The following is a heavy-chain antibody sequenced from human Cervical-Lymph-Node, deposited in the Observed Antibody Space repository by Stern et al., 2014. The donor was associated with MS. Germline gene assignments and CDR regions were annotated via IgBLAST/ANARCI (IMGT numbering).Heavy chain of an antibody. J-gene: IGHJ5*02. CDR2: ISYDGSNK. Sequence: QVQLGQSGGGVVQPGRSLRLSCAASGFTFSVYGMHWVRQAPGKGLAWVALISYDGSNKSYADSVKGRFTISRDNSKDTLYLQMNSLRSEDTAVYYCTKRESDFWSGGFDPWGQGTLVTVSS. V-gene: IGHV3-30*18. CDR1: GFTFSVYG. D-gene: IGHD3-3*01. CDR3: TKRESDFWSGGFDP.